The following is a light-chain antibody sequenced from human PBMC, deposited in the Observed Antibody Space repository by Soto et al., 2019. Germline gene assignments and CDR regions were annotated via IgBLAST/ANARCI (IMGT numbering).Light chain of an antibody. J-gene: IGLJ1*01. CDR2: EVN. CDR1: SSDVGGYNY. V-gene: IGLV2-14*01. Sequence: QSVLTQPASVSGSPGQSITISCTGTSSDVGGYNYVSWYQQYPGKAPKLIVYEVNNRPSGVSGRFSGSKSGNTASLTFSGLLADDEADYYCSSYTSSTTYVFGTGTKVTVL. CDR3: SSYTSSTTYV.